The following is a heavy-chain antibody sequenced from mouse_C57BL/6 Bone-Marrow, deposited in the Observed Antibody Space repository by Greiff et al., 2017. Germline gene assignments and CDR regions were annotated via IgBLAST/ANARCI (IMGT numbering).Heavy chain of an antibody. CDR1: GYTFTSYW. V-gene: IGHV1-55*01. CDR2: IYPGSGST. Sequence: QVQLQQSGAELVKPGASVKMSCKASGYTFTSYWITWVKQRPGQGLEWIGDIYPGSGSTNYNEKFKSKATLTVDTSSRTAYMQLSSLTSENSAVYDGARSSYSDYSYFDVWGTGTTVTVAS. J-gene: IGHJ1*03. CDR3: ARSSYSDYSYFDV. D-gene: IGHD2-12*01.